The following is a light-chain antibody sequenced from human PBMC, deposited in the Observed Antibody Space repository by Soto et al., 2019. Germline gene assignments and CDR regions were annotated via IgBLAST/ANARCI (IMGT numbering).Light chain of an antibody. CDR3: SSYTSSSTLDV. Sequence: QSALTQPASVSGSPGQSITISCTGTSSDVGGYNYVSWYQQHPGKAPKLMIYEVSNRPSGVSNRFSGSKSGNTASLTISGRQAEDEADYYCSSYTSSSTLDVFGTGTKLTV. J-gene: IGLJ1*01. V-gene: IGLV2-14*01. CDR1: SSDVGGYNY. CDR2: EVS.